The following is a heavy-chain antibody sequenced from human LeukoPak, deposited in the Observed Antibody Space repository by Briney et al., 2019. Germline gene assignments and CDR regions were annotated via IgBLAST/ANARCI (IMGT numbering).Heavy chain of an antibody. D-gene: IGHD3-3*01. CDR2: INPNSGGT. Sequence: ASVKVSCKASGYTFIAYYIHWLRQAPGQGLEWMGRINPNSGGTNYAQKFQGRVTMTRDTSISTAYMELSRLRSDDTAVYYCARDSTTNYDFWSGYYHVGFDYWGQGTLVTVSS. CDR1: GYTFIAYY. CDR3: ARDSTTNYDFWSGYYHVGFDY. J-gene: IGHJ4*02. V-gene: IGHV1-2*06.